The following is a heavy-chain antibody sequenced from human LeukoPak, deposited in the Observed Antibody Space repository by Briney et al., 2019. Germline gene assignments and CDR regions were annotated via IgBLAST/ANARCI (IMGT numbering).Heavy chain of an antibody. V-gene: IGHV3-48*03. D-gene: IGHD6-13*01. J-gene: IGHJ6*02. CDR2: ISSSGSTI. Sequence: GGSLRLSCAASGFTFSSYEMNWVRQAPGKGLEWVSYISSSGSTIYYADSVKGRFTISRDNAKNSLYLQMNGLRAEDTAVYYCARLDLPGTAAAGCYYYYYYGMDVWGQGTTVTVSS. CDR3: ARLDLPGTAAAGCYYYYYYGMDV. CDR1: GFTFSSYE.